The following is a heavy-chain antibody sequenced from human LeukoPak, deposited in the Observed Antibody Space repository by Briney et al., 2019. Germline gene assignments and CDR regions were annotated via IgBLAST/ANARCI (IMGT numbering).Heavy chain of an antibody. D-gene: IGHD3-10*01. CDR1: GFTFSSYW. CDR2: ISGSGGST. V-gene: IGHV3-23*01. Sequence: GGSLRLSCAASGFTFSSYWMSWVRQAPGKGLEWVSAISGSGGSTYYADSVKGRFTISRDNSKNTLYLQMNSLRAEDTAVYYCAKGGRGMVRKYYFDYWGQGTLVTVSS. J-gene: IGHJ4*02. CDR3: AKGGRGMVRKYYFDY.